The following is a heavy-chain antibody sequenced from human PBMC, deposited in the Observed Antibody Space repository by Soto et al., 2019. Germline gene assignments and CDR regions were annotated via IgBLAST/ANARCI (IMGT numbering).Heavy chain of an antibody. Sequence: GGSLRLSCAASGFTFSDYYMSWIRQAPGKGLEWVSYISSSGSTIYYADSVKGRFTISRDNANNMLYLQMNSLIAEDTAVYFFTRDPRNSGLDLWGQRTMVSVSS. V-gene: IGHV3-11*04. D-gene: IGHD1-26*01. CDR1: GFTFSDYY. J-gene: IGHJ5*02. CDR2: ISSSGSTI. CDR3: TRDPRNSGLDL.